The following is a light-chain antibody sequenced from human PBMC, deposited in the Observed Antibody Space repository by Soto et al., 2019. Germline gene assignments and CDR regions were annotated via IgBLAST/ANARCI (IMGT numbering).Light chain of an antibody. V-gene: IGKV3-15*01. J-gene: IGKJ5*01. CDR2: GES. CDR3: QKYNNWLIT. CDR1: QSVSSN. Sequence: DIVLTQSPATLSVSPGESATLSCRASQSVSSNLAWYQQKPGQAPRLLIYGESTRATGIPDRFSGSGSGTEFTLTISRLQSEDFAVYYCQKYNNWLITCGQGTRLEIK.